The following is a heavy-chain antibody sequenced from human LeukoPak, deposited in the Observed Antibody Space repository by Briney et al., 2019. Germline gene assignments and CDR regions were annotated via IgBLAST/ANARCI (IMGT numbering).Heavy chain of an antibody. J-gene: IGHJ4*02. D-gene: IGHD3-10*01. V-gene: IGHV3-21*01. Sequence: GRSLRLSCAASGFTFSSYSMNWVRQAPGKGLEWVSSISSISSYIYYADSVKGRFTISRDNAKTSLYLQMNSLRAEDTAVYYCARETAIWFGELLRGGFDYWGQGALVTVSS. CDR1: GFTFSSYS. CDR2: ISSISSYI. CDR3: ARETAIWFGELLRGGFDY.